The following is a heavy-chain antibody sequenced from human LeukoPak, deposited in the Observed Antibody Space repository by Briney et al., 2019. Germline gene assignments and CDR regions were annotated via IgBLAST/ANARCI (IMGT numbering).Heavy chain of an antibody. V-gene: IGHV3-21*01. CDR3: ARDVTISPRVY. D-gene: IGHD3-3*01. J-gene: IGHJ4*02. CDR2: ISSSSSYR. CDR1: GFTFSSYN. Sequence: GGSLRLSCAASGFTFSSYNMNWVRQAPGKGLEWVSSISSSSSYRYYADSVKGRFTISRDNAKNSLYPQMNSLRGEDTAVYYCARDVTISPRVYWGQGTLVTVSS.